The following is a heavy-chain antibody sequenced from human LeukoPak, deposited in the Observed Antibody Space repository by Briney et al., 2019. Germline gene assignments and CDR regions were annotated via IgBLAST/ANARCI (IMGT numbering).Heavy chain of an antibody. Sequence: GASVKVSCKASGYTFTSYDINWVRQATGQGLEWMGWMNPNSGNTGYAQKCPGRVTITRNTSISTAYMELSSLRSEDTAVYYCARGGVYYDFWSGYHDAFDIWGQGTMVTVSS. CDR2: MNPNSGNT. D-gene: IGHD3-3*01. CDR3: ARGGVYYDFWSGYHDAFDI. V-gene: IGHV1-8*03. J-gene: IGHJ3*02. CDR1: GYTFTSYD.